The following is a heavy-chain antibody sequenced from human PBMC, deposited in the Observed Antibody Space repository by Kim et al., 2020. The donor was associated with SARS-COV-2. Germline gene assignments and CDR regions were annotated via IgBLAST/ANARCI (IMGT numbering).Heavy chain of an antibody. Sequence: SETLSLTCTVSGGSISSGGYYWSWIRQHPGKGLEWIGYIYYSGSTYYNPSLKSRVTISVDTSKNQVSLKLSSVTAADTAVYYCARDYVRHYYGSGRIYGMDGWGQGTTGTVSS. J-gene: IGHJ6*02. CDR2: IYYSGST. V-gene: IGHV4-31*03. CDR3: ARDYVRHYYGSGRIYGMDG. D-gene: IGHD3-10*01. CDR1: GGSISSGGYY.